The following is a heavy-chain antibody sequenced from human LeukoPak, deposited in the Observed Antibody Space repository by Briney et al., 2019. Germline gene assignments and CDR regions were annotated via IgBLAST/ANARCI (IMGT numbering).Heavy chain of an antibody. V-gene: IGHV4-28*01. CDR2: IYHSGTT. CDR3: ARKENVYYYFDY. Sequence: SETLSLTCAVSGYSMTSSSWWGWIRQPPGKGLEWIGYIYHSGTTDYNPSLQSRVTMSVDTSKNQFSLKLSSVTAVDTAVYYCARKENVYYYFDYWGQGTLVTVSS. D-gene: IGHD3-10*01. J-gene: IGHJ4*02. CDR1: GYSMTSSSW.